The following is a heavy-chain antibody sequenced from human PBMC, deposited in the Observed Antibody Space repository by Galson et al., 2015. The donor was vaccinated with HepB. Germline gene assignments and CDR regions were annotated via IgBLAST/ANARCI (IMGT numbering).Heavy chain of an antibody. CDR1: GFTFSSYA. D-gene: IGHD3-10*01. CDR2: ISYDVNSQ. J-gene: IGHJ4*02. Sequence: SLRLSCAASGFTFSSYAMHWVRQAPGKGLEWVSIISYDVNSQYYAGSVKGRFTISRDNSKNMLYLQMNSLKPEDTALYYCARDRGSSFDSWGQGTLVTVSS. V-gene: IGHV3-30-3*01. CDR3: ARDRGSSFDS.